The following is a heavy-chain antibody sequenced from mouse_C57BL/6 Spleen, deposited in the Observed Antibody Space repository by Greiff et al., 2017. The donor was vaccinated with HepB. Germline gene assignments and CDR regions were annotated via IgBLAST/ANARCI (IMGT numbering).Heavy chain of an antibody. Sequence: QVQLKQSGAELAKPGASVKLSCKASGYTFTSYWMHWVKQRPGQGLEWIGYINPSSGYTKYNQKFKDKATLTADKSSSTAYMQLSSLTYEDSAVYYCARFSYYDYWYFDVWGTGTTVTVSS. J-gene: IGHJ1*03. V-gene: IGHV1-7*01. D-gene: IGHD2-4*01. CDR1: GYTFTSYW. CDR3: ARFSYYDYWYFDV. CDR2: INPSSGYT.